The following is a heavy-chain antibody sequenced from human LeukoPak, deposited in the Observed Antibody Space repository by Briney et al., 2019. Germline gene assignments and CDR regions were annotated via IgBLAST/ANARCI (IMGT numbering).Heavy chain of an antibody. J-gene: IGHJ4*02. D-gene: IGHD1-26*01. CDR3: ARDNSGAYGN. V-gene: IGHV3-11*01. Sequence: GGSLRLSCVASGFPFSDYYMMWIRQAPGKGLEWVSYISNTGTTIYYADSVKGRFTISRDNAKSSLYLQMNSLRAEDTAVYYCARDNSGAYGNSGQGTLVTVSS. CDR1: GFPFSDYY. CDR2: ISNTGTTI.